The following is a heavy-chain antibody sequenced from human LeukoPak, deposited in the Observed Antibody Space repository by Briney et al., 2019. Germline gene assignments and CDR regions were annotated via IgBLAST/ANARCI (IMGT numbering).Heavy chain of an antibody. CDR2: MNQDGSAK. CDR1: GFTFSDSW. J-gene: IGHJ6*02. CDR3: ATYTHWVAGDV. Sequence: AGGSLRLSCAASGFTFSDSWMSWVRQAPGKGVEWVANMNQDGSAKGYVDSVKGRFTISRDNARNSLYLQMSSLRPEDTAVYYCATYTHWVAGDVWGQGTTVTVSS. D-gene: IGHD3-16*01. V-gene: IGHV3-7*01.